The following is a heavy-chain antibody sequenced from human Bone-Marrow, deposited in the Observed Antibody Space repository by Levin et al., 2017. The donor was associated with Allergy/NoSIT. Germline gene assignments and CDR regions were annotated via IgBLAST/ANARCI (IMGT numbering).Heavy chain of an antibody. J-gene: IGHJ5*02. D-gene: IGHD2-8*01. CDR3: TRNHGRSQGGGFGP. Sequence: SETLSLTCTVSGDSITSGGYLWTWIRQHPGKGLEWLGYMFSSGGAYYNSSLQSRLAMSVDTSKNQFSLKLRSVTAADTAVYYCTRNHGRSQGGGFGPWGQGTLVTVSS. CDR2: MFSSGGA. V-gene: IGHV4-31*03. CDR1: GDSITSGGYL.